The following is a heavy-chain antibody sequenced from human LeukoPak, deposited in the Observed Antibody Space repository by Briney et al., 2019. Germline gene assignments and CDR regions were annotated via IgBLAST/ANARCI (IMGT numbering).Heavy chain of an antibody. J-gene: IGHJ4*02. CDR2: IYYSGST. D-gene: IGHD6-13*01. CDR1: GGSISNYYY. CDR3: ARFNPAAGSFCFDY. V-gene: IGHV4-39*01. Sequence: TSETLSLTCPVSGGSISNYYYWAWIRQPPGKGLEWIGNIYYSGSTYYNPSLKSRVTMSVDTSKNQFSLKLSSVTAADTAVYYCARFNPAAGSFCFDYWGQGTLVTVSS.